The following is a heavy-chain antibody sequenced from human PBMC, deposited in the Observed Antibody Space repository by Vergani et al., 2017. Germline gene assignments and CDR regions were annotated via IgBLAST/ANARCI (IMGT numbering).Heavy chain of an antibody. Sequence: QVQLVQSGAEVKKPGASVKVSCKASGYTFTGYYMHWVRQAPGQGLEWMGWINPNSGGTNYAQKFQGWVTMPRDTSISTAYMELSRLRSDDTAVYYCARDSHGITMVRGVLYGMDVWGQGTTVTVSS. D-gene: IGHD3-10*01. CDR2: INPNSGGT. CDR1: GYTFTGYY. J-gene: IGHJ6*02. V-gene: IGHV1-2*04. CDR3: ARDSHGITMVRGVLYGMDV.